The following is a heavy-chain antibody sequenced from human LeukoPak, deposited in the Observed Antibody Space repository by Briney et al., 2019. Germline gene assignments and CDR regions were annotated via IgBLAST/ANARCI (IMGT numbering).Heavy chain of an antibody. CDR3: TRDTDFGSPTNYFDH. CDR2: ISWEGHTT. V-gene: IGHV3-43*01. J-gene: IGHJ4*02. Sequence: PGGSLRLSCAASGFTFDDYAMHWVRQAPGKGLQWVSLISWEGHTTYYADSVRGRFTISRDSTKNSLFLEMKSLTTDDTAFYYCTRDTDFGSPTNYFDHWGQGTLVSVSS. D-gene: IGHD3-10*01. CDR1: GFTFDDYA.